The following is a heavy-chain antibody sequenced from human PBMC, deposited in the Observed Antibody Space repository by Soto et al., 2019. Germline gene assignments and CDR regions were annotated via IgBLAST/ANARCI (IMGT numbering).Heavy chain of an antibody. Sequence: QVRLVQSGAEVKKPGSSVKVSCEASGGTFSSYAVTWVRQAPGQGLEWMGGIIPIVTTPNYAQKFQDRLTISANKTTSPSYMEVSSLRSKVTGVYYSARVGYNFWSRLHYYGMDVWGQGTTVIVSS. CDR2: IIPIVTTP. D-gene: IGHD3-3*01. CDR3: ARVGYNFWSRLHYYGMDV. J-gene: IGHJ6*02. CDR1: GGTFSSYA. V-gene: IGHV1-69*06.